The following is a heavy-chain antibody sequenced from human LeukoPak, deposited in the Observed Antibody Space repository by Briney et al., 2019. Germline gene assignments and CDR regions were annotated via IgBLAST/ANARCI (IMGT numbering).Heavy chain of an antibody. J-gene: IGHJ4*02. CDR3: GGSYRGGFCFDY. V-gene: IGHV3-23*05. Sequence: GGSLRLSCATSGFTFSTYAMTWVRQAPGKGLEWVSAIDIYSTKTNYADSVKGRFTISRDNSKNTLYLQMNSLRAEDTAVYYCGGSYRGGFCFDYWGQGTLVTVSS. CDR1: GFTFSTYA. CDR2: IDIYSTKT. D-gene: IGHD1-26*01.